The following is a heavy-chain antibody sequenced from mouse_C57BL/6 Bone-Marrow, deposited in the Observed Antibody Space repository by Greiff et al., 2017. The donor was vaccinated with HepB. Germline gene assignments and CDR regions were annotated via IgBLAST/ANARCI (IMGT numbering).Heavy chain of an antibody. D-gene: IGHD1-1*01. CDR3: ARTVITTVVATPFDY. J-gene: IGHJ2*01. CDR1: GYTFTSYW. CDR2: IHPNSGST. Sequence: QVQLQQPGAELVKPGASVKLSCKASGYTFTSYWMHWVKQRPGQGLEWIGMIHPNSGSTNYNEKFKSKATLTVDKSSSTAYMQLSSLTSEDSAVYYCARTVITTVVATPFDYWGQGTTLTVSS. V-gene: IGHV1-64*01.